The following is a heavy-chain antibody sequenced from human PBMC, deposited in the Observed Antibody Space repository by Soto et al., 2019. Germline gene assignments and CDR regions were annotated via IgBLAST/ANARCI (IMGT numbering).Heavy chain of an antibody. J-gene: IGHJ6*02. CDR3: AKGPRYYGSGADYYYGMDV. CDR1: EFTFSSYG. D-gene: IGHD3-10*01. Sequence: QVQLVESGGGVVQPGRSLRLSCAASEFTFSSYGMHWVRQAPGKGLEWVAVISYDGSNKYYADSVKGRFTISRDNSKNTLYLQMNSLRAEDTAVYYCAKGPRYYGSGADYYYGMDVWGQGTTVTVSS. V-gene: IGHV3-30*18. CDR2: ISYDGSNK.